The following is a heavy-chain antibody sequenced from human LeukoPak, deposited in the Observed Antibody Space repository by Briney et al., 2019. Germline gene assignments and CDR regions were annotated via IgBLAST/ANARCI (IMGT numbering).Heavy chain of an antibody. CDR1: GGTFSSYA. D-gene: IGHD3-10*01. CDR3: ASTRKWFGELSFDY. V-gene: IGHV1-69*01. Sequence: GSSVKVSCKASGGTFSSYAISWVRQAPGQGLEWMGGIIPIFGTASYAQKFQGRVTITADESTSTAYMELSSLRSEDTAVYYCASTRKWFGELSFDYWGQGTLVTVSS. CDR2: IIPIFGTA. J-gene: IGHJ4*02.